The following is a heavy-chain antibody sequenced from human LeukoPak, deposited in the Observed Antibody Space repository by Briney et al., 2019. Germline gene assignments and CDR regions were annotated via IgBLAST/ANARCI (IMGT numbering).Heavy chain of an antibody. J-gene: IGHJ4*02. D-gene: IGHD6-19*01. CDR2: IYYSGST. CDR1: GGFFNSYY. Sequence: SETLSLTCTVSGGFFNSYYWSWIRQSPGKGLEWIGYIYYSGSTKYNPSLKSRVTISLDTSKNQFSLKLTSVTAADTAVYYCVRHPQFSSGWYVYFDYWGRGTLVTVSS. CDR3: VRHPQFSSGWYVYFDY. V-gene: IGHV4-59*08.